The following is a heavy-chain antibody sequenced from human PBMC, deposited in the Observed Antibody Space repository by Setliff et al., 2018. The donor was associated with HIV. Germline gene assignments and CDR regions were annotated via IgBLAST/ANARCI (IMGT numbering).Heavy chain of an antibody. D-gene: IGHD2-15*01. CDR3: ATFLFRDSTDPYCRPPGDFPLYYFDY. V-gene: IGHV1-69-2*01. CDR2: IDPEDGET. CDR1: GYTLSEYY. Sequence: ASVKVSCKASGYTLSEYYMHWVQQAPGKGLEWMGRIDPEDGETLYAGKFRGRVTMTADMSTNTAYLELGSLRSEDTAVYYCATFLFRDSTDPYCRPPGDFPLYYFDYWAQGTLVTVSS. J-gene: IGHJ4*02.